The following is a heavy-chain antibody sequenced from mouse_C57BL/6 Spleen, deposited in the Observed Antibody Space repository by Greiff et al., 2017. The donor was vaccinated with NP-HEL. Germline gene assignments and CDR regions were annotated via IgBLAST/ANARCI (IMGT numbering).Heavy chain of an antibody. CDR3: ARSYGSSYSWFAY. CDR1: GYAFSSSW. D-gene: IGHD1-1*01. Sequence: VQLQQSGPELVKPGASVKISCKASGYAFSSSWMNWVKQRPGKGLEWIGRIYPGDGDTNYNGKFKGKATLTADKSSSTAYMQLSSLTSEDSAVYFCARSYGSSYSWFAYWGQGTLVTVSA. CDR2: IYPGDGDT. V-gene: IGHV1-82*01. J-gene: IGHJ3*01.